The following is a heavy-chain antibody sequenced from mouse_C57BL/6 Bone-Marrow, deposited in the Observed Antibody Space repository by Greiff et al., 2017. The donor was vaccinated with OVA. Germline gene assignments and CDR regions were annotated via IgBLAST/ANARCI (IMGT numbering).Heavy chain of an antibody. CDR2: ISGGGGNT. CDR3: ASAYGNYWYFDV. CDR1: GFTFSSYT. D-gene: IGHD2-10*02. V-gene: IGHV5-9*01. J-gene: IGHJ1*03. Sequence: EVQVVESGGGLVKPGGSLKLSCAASGFTFSSYTMSWVRQTPEKRLEWVATISGGGGNTYYPDSVKGRFTISRDNAKNTLYLQMSSLRSEDTALYYCASAYGNYWYFDVWGTGTTVTVSS.